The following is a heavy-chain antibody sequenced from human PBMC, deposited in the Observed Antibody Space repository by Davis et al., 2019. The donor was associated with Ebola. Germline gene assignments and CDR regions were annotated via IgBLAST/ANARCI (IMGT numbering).Heavy chain of an antibody. CDR1: GGTFSSYA. V-gene: IGHV1-69*13. D-gene: IGHD2-2*01. CDR2: IIPIFGTA. CDR3: AREGVVVPPLYYYYGMDV. J-gene: IGHJ6*04. Sequence: SVKVSCKASGGTFSSYAISWVRQAPGQGLEWMGGIIPIFGTANYAQKFQGRVTITADESTSTAYMELSSLRSEDTAVYYCAREGVVVPPLYYYYGMDVWGKGTTVTVSS.